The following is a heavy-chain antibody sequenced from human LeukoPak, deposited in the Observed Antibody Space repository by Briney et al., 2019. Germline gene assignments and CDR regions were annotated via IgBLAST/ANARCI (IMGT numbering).Heavy chain of an antibody. CDR2: INHSGST. CDR3: ATGSYDFWSGLTGPFDY. D-gene: IGHD3-3*01. Sequence: SETLSLTCAVYGGSFSGYYWSWIRQPPGKGLEWIGEINHSGSTNYNPSLKSRVTIAVDTSKNRFSLKLSSVTAADTAVYYCATGSYDFWSGLTGPFDYWGQGTLVTVSS. V-gene: IGHV4-34*01. CDR1: GGSFSGYY. J-gene: IGHJ4*02.